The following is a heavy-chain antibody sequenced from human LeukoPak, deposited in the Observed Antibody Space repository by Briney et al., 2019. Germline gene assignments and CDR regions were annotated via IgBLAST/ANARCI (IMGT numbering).Heavy chain of an antibody. Sequence: PSETLSLTCTVSGGSITGYYWNWIRQPAGQGLEWLGRVYSSGVGNYNPSLTSRVTMSVDTSKNQFSLKLTSLTAADAAVYYCAREEFLHEIDSSGYFVYWGQGTLVTVSS. J-gene: IGHJ4*02. V-gene: IGHV4-4*07. CDR3: AREEFLHEIDSSGYFVY. CDR2: VYSSGVG. CDR1: GGSITGYY. D-gene: IGHD3-22*01.